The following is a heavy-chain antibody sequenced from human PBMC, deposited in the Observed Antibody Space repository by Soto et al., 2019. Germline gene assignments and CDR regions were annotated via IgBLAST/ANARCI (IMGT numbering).Heavy chain of an antibody. V-gene: IGHV1-69*12. CDR3: ARGDSRGYYMDV. D-gene: IGHD3-10*01. CDR1: GGRFNTYV. CDR2: IIPVYRTT. J-gene: IGHJ6*03. Sequence: QAQLVQSGAEVRKPGSSVRVSCKSSGGRFNTYVITWVRQAPGQGLEWMGGIIPVYRTTMYAQHFEDRVTITADESTSTAYMEVSSPRSEDTAVYYCARGDSRGYYMDVWGQGTTVTVSS.